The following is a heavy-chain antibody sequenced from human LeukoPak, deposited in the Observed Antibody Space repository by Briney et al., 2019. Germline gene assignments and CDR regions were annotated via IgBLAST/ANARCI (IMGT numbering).Heavy chain of an antibody. Sequence: GGSLRLSCAASGFTFSSYTMNWVRQAPGKGLEWVSYISSSSSYTNYADSVKGRFTISRDNAKNSLYLQMNSLRAEDTAVYYCAGQGDSSGYYSIDYWGQGTLVTVSS. D-gene: IGHD3-22*01. J-gene: IGHJ4*02. V-gene: IGHV3-21*05. CDR3: AGQGDSSGYYSIDY. CDR1: GFTFSSYT. CDR2: ISSSSSYT.